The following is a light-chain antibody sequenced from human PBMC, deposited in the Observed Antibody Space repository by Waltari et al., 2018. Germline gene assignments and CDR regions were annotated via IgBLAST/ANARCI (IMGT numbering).Light chain of an antibody. CDR2: DAS. Sequence: EIVLTQSPDTLSLSPGERATLSCRASQSVGNYLAWYQQKPGQAPRLLIYDASNRATGIPARFSGSGAGTDFTLTISSLEPEDFAVYYCQQRSDWITFGQGTRLEIE. J-gene: IGKJ5*01. CDR1: QSVGNY. CDR3: QQRSDWIT. V-gene: IGKV3-11*01.